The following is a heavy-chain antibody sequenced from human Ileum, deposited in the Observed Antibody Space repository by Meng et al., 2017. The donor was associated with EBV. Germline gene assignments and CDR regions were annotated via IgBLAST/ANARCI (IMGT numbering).Heavy chain of an antibody. CDR3: ARGRGYGDYGSLY. CDR2: INHSGST. Sequence: QVQLQQGGGGLLKPSETLSLTCAVYGGSFSGYYWSWIRQSPGKGLEWIGEINHSGSTNYNPSLKSRVTISVDTSKNQFSLKLSSVTAADTAVYYCARGRGYGDYGSLYWGQGTLVTVSS. CDR1: GGSFSGYY. V-gene: IGHV4-34*01. J-gene: IGHJ4*02. D-gene: IGHD4-17*01.